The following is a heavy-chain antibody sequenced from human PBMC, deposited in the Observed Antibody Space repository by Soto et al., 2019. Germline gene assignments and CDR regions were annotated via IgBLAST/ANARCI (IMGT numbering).Heavy chain of an antibody. Sequence: PGGSLRLSCAASGFPFSSYGMNWVRQAPGKGLEWVSAISGSDGTTHYADSVRGRFTISRDNSNNTVFLQMNSLRVEDTGLYYCARDWGYGSGASVNHYLDYWGHGTLVTVSS. V-gene: IGHV3-23*01. CDR3: ARDWGYGSGASVNHYLDY. J-gene: IGHJ4*01. CDR2: ISGSDGTT. D-gene: IGHD3-10*01. CDR1: GFPFSSYG.